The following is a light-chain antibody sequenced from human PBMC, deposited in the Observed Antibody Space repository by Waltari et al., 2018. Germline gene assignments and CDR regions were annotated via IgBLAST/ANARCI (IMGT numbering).Light chain of an antibody. J-gene: IGLJ1*01. CDR3: CSYAGSYTFV. V-gene: IGLV2-11*01. CDR1: GSDLGCYTY. CDR2: DVA. Sequence: QSALTQPRSVSGSLGQSVTISCTGTGSDLGCYTYVSWYQQHPDKVPKLIIFDVAKRPSGVPDRFSGSKSGNTASLTISGLQAEDEADYYCCSYAGSYTFVFGVGTKVSVV.